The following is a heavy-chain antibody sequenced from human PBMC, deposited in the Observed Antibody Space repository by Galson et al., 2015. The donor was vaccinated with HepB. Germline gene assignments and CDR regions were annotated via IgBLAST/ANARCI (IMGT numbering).Heavy chain of an antibody. D-gene: IGHD3-22*01. J-gene: IGHJ5*02. CDR1: GGSINGYY. Sequence: SETLSLTCTVSGGSINGYYWSWIRQPPGKGLEWIGYIYYSGSTNYNPSLKSRVTISVDTSKNQFSLKLSSVTAADTAVYYCARHYMTRYYYDSSSNRFDPWGQGTLVTVSS. V-gene: IGHV4-59*08. CDR3: ARHYMTRYYYDSSSNRFDP. CDR2: IYYSGST.